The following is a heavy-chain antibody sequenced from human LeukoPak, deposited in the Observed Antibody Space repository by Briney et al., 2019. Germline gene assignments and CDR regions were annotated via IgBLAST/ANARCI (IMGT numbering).Heavy chain of an antibody. D-gene: IGHD6-19*01. J-gene: IGHJ4*02. Sequence: GAPGKVSCKASGGTFSSYAISWVRQAPGPGLEWMGRIILILGKANYAQKFQARVTITADKYTSPAYMELSSLRSEDTAVYYCASEDRSGWYWDYWGQGTLVTVSS. CDR1: GGTFSSYA. CDR2: IILILGKA. CDR3: ASEDRSGWYWDY. V-gene: IGHV1-69*04.